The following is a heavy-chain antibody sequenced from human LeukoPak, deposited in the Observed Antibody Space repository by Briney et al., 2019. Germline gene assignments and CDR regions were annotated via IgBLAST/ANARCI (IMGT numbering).Heavy chain of an antibody. Sequence: SETLSLTCTVSGGSISSSSYYWGWIRQPPGKGLEWIGSIYYSGSTYYNPSLKSRVTISVDTSKNQFSLKLSSVTAADTAVYYCASSPEGDVPTYYFDYWGQGTLVTVSS. D-gene: IGHD4-11*01. V-gene: IGHV4-39*07. CDR3: ASSPEGDVPTYYFDY. CDR2: IYYSGST. J-gene: IGHJ4*02. CDR1: GGSISSSSYY.